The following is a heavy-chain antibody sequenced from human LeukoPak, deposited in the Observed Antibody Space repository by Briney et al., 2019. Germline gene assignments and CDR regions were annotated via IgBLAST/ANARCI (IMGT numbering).Heavy chain of an antibody. CDR2: ISSSSSYI. D-gene: IGHD6-6*01. CDR3: ASFSSSRVGY. J-gene: IGHJ4*02. CDR1: GFTFTTHA. V-gene: IGHV3-21*01. Sequence: RGSLRLSCAASGFTFTTHAMHWVRQPPGKGLEWVSSISSSSSYIYYADSVKDRFPISRDNAKNTLYLQMNSLRAEDTAVYYCASFSSSRVGYWGQGTLVTASS.